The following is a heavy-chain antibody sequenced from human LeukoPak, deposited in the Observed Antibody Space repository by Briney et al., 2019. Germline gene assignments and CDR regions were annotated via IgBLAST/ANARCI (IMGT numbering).Heavy chain of an antibody. CDR2: IYYSGST. D-gene: IGHD5-18*01. Sequence: PSETLSLTCAVSGGSISSYYWSWIRQPPGKGLEGIGYIYYSGSTNYNPSLKGRVTISVDTSKNQFSLKLSSVTAADTAVYYCARTTEGGYTYDYFYYYYMDVWGKGTTVTISS. V-gene: IGHV4-59*01. CDR3: ARTTEGGYTYDYFYYYYMDV. J-gene: IGHJ6*03. CDR1: GGSISSYY.